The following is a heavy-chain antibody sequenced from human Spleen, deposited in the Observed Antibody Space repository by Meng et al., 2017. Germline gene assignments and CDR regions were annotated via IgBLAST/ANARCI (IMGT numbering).Heavy chain of an antibody. CDR3: ARSTVTTSRIAEYFQH. J-gene: IGHJ1*01. CDR2: INPSGGST. V-gene: IGHV1-46*01. Sequence: QVQLVQSGAGVKKPGSSVKVSCKASGGTFSSYTISWVRQAPGQGLEWMGIINPSGGSTSYAQKFQGRVTMTRDTSTSTVYMELSSLRSEDTAVYYCARSTVTTSRIAEYFQHWGQGTLVTVSS. CDR1: GGTFSSYT. D-gene: IGHD4-17*01.